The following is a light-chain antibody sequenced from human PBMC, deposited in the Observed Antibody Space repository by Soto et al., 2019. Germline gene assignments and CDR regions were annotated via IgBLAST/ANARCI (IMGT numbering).Light chain of an antibody. V-gene: IGKV3-11*01. CDR1: QSVSSY. CDR3: QQRSSWPIT. J-gene: IGKJ5*01. Sequence: EIVLTQSPATLSLSPGEIATLSCSASQSVSSYLAWHQQKPGQAPRLLIYDASNRATGIPARFSGSGSGTDFTLTISSLEPEDFAVYYCQQRSSWPITFGQGTRLEIK. CDR2: DAS.